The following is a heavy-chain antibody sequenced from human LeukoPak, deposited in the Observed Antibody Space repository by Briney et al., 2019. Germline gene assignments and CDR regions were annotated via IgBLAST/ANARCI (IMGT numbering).Heavy chain of an antibody. CDR2: IYNSGSN. V-gene: IGHV4-61*08. CDR1: GGSISSGVYS. D-gene: IGHD3-3*01. J-gene: IGHJ6*03. CDR3: ARVEYDFWSGYNYYYYMDV. Sequence: PSETLSLTCDVYGGSISSGVYSWSWIRHPPGKELKGTGNIYNSGSNNYNPSLKSRVTISVDTSKNQFSLKLSSVTAADTAVYYCARVEYDFWSGYNYYYYMDVWGKGTTVTVSS.